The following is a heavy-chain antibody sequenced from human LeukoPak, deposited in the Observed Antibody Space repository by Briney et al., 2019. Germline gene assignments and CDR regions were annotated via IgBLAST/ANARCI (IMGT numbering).Heavy chain of an antibody. V-gene: IGHV4-61*01. J-gene: IGHJ4*02. Sequence: SETLSLTCTVSGGSISSSSYYWSWIRQPPGKGLEWIGYIYYSGSTNYNPSLKSRVTISVDTSKNQFSLKLSSVTAADTAVYYCASGGVSMVVTPLDYWGQGTLVTVSS. CDR2: IYYSGST. CDR1: GGSISSSSYY. CDR3: ASGGVSMVVTPLDY. D-gene: IGHD4-23*01.